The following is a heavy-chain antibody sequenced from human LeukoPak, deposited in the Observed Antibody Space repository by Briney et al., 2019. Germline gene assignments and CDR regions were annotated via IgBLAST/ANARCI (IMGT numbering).Heavy chain of an antibody. J-gene: IGHJ4*02. CDR1: GGSFSGYY. CDR3: AGGIVAVNY. D-gene: IGHD3-22*01. CDR2: INHSGST. Sequence: SETLSLTCAVYGGSFSGYYWSWIRQPPGKGLEWIGEINHSGSTNYNPSLKSRVTISVDTSKNQFSLKLSSVTAADTAVHYCAGGIVAVNYWGQGTLVTVSS. V-gene: IGHV4-34*01.